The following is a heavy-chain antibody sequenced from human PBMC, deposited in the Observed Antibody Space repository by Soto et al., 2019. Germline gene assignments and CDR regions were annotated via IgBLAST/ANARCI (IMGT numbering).Heavy chain of an antibody. CDR2: ISGSGGST. J-gene: IGHJ6*03. CDR1: GFTFSSYA. Sequence: GGSLRLSCAASGFTFSSYAMSWVRQAPGKGLEWVSAISGSGGSTYYADSVKGRFTISRDNSKNTLYLQMNSLRAEDTAVYYCANGWDYYYHYYMDFSGKGTTVTVSS. CDR3: ANGWDYYYHYYMDF. V-gene: IGHV3-23*01. D-gene: IGHD2-2*03.